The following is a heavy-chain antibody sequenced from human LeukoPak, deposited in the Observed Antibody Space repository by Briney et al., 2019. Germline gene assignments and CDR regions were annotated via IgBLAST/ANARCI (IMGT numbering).Heavy chain of an antibody. CDR1: GYTFTSYD. D-gene: IGHD2-15*01. Sequence: ASVKVSCKASGYTFTSYDINWVRQATGQGLEWMGWMNPNSGNTGYAQKFQGRVTITRNTSISTAYMELGSLRSEDTAVYYCARGQGQYCSGGSCYANWFDPWGQGTLVTVSS. V-gene: IGHV1-8*03. J-gene: IGHJ5*02. CDR3: ARGQGQYCSGGSCYANWFDP. CDR2: MNPNSGNT.